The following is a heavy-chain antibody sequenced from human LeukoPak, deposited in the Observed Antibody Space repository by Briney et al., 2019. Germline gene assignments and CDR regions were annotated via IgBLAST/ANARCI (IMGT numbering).Heavy chain of an antibody. CDR3: ARDGGYYYSDNWFDP. J-gene: IGHJ5*02. CDR1: GYTLTELS. V-gene: IGHV1-24*01. D-gene: IGHD3-22*01. CDR2: FDPEDGET. Sequence: ASVEVSCKVSGYTLTELSMHWVRQAPGKGLEWMGGFDPEDGETIYAQKFQGRVTMTEDTSTDTAYMELSSLRSEDTAVYYCARDGGYYYSDNWFDPWGQGTLVTVSS.